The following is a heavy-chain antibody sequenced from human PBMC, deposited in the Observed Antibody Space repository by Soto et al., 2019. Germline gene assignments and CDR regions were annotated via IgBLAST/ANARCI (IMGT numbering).Heavy chain of an antibody. Sequence: QVQLVESGGGVVQPGRSLRLSCAASGFTFSSYGMHWVRQAPGKGLEWVAVISYDGSNKYYVDSVKGRFTISRDNSKNTLYLQMNSLRAEDTAVYYCAKETSDYGDYVADYWGQGTLVTVSS. CDR2: ISYDGSNK. CDR1: GFTFSSYG. CDR3: AKETSDYGDYVADY. D-gene: IGHD4-17*01. V-gene: IGHV3-30*18. J-gene: IGHJ4*02.